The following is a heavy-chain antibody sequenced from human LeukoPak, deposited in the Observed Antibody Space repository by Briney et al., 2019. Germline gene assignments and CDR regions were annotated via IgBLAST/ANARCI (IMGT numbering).Heavy chain of an antibody. J-gene: IGHJ4*02. D-gene: IGHD3-22*01. V-gene: IGHV4-59*08. Sequence: PSETLSLTCTVSGGFISSYYWSWIRQPPGKGLEWIGYIYYSGSTNYNPSLKSRVTISVDTSKNQFSLKLSSVTAADTAVYYCARLVGPYYDSSGYQDYWGQGTLVTVSS. CDR1: GGFISSYY. CDR2: IYYSGST. CDR3: ARLVGPYYDSSGYQDY.